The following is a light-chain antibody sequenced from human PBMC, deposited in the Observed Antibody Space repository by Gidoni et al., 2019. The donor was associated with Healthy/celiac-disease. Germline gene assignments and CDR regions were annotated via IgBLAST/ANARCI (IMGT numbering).Light chain of an antibody. CDR1: QDISNY. CDR2: DAS. CDR3: QQYDNLVT. J-gene: IGKJ4*01. Sequence: DIQMTQSPSSLSASVGDRVTITCQASQDISNYLNWYQQKPGKAPKLLIYDASNLETGVPSRFSRSGSGTDFTFTISSLQPEDIATYYCQQYDNLVTFGGGTKVEIK. V-gene: IGKV1-33*01.